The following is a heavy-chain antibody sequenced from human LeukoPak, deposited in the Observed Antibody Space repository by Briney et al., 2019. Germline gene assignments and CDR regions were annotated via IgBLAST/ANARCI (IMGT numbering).Heavy chain of an antibody. CDR1: GFTFSSYW. V-gene: IGHV3-74*01. D-gene: IGHD6-6*01. J-gene: IGHJ4*02. CDR2: ISTDGSTT. CDR3: SRRGIGARPFDY. Sequence: GGSLRLSCAASGFTFSSYWMHWVRQAPGKGLVRVSRISTDGSTTTYADSVKGRFTISRDNAKKTLYLQMNSLRAEDTAVYYCSRRGIGARPFDYWGQGTLVTVSS.